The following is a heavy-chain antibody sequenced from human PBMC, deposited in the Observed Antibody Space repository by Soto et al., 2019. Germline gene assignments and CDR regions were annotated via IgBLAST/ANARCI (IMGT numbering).Heavy chain of an antibody. D-gene: IGHD1-26*01. CDR3: ARVSGSWGGYYYGMDV. Sequence: ASVKVSCKASGCTFSSYAISWVRQAPGQGLEWMGGIIPIFGTANYAQKFQGRVTITADESTSTAYMELSSLRSEDTAVYYCARVSGSWGGYYYGMDVWGQGTTVTVSS. CDR1: GCTFSSYA. V-gene: IGHV1-69*13. CDR2: IIPIFGTA. J-gene: IGHJ6*02.